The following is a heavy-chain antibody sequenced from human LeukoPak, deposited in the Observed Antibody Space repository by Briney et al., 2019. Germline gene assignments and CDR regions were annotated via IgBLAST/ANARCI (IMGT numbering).Heavy chain of an antibody. Sequence: PSETLSLTCAVYGGSFSGYYWSWIRQPPGKGLEWIGYIYYSGSTNYNPSLKSRVTISVDTSKNQFSLKLSSVTAADTAVYYCAGGSLKRGGTEYYYMDDWGKGTTVTISS. CDR1: GGSFSGYY. CDR3: AGGSLKRGGTEYYYMDD. V-gene: IGHV4-59*01. CDR2: IYYSGST. D-gene: IGHD1-7*01. J-gene: IGHJ6*03.